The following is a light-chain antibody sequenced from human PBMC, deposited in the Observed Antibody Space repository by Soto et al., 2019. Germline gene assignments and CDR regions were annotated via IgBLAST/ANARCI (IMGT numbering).Light chain of an antibody. Sequence: DYQETPSPSNLSSSIGDRVTITCRASQNIYTWLAWYQQKPGIAPKLLIHKASTLESGVPSRFSGSGYGTEFTLTISGLQPEDSATYYCQQYERYSTFGQGGKVDI. CDR3: QQYERYST. J-gene: IGKJ1*01. CDR1: QNIYTW. V-gene: IGKV1-5*03. CDR2: KAS.